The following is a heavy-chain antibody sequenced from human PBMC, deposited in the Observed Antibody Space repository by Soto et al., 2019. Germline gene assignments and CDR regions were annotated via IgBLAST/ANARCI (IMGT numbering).Heavy chain of an antibody. CDR2: IDMDDEK. J-gene: IGHJ4*02. CDR1: GFSLSTTGMR. D-gene: IGHD6-19*01. CDR3: VLTPPRSVAATSFDS. V-gene: IGHV2-70*04. Sequence: SGPTLVNPTQTLTLTCTFSGFSLSTTGMRLNWIRQPPGKAPEWLARIDMDDEKFYSTSLKTRLTISRGTSKNQVVLTMTNMDPKDTGTYYCVLTPPRSVAATSFDSCGQGSLVPVSS.